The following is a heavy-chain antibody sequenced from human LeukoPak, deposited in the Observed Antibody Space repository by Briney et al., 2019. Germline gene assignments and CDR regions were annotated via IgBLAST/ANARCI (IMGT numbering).Heavy chain of an antibody. CDR3: ARDGASGYSYGEGIIDY. Sequence: GGSLRLSCAASGFTFSDYYMSWIRQAPGKGLEWVSYISSSSSYTNYADSVKGRFTISRDNAKNSLYLQMNSLRDEDTAVYYCARDGASGYSYGEGIIDYWGQGTLVTVSS. CDR1: GFTFSDYY. J-gene: IGHJ4*02. V-gene: IGHV3-11*06. D-gene: IGHD5-18*01. CDR2: ISSSSSYT.